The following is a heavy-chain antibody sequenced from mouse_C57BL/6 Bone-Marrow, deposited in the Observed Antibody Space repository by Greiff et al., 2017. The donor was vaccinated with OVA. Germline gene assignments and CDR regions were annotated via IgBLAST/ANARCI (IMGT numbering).Heavy chain of an antibody. CDR1: GYTFTSYG. D-gene: IGHD2-1*01. CDR3: APYGNYNYAMDD. J-gene: IGHJ4*01. V-gene: IGHV1-81*01. Sequence: VQGVESGAELARPGASVKLSCKASGYTFTSYGISWVKQRTGQGLEWIGEIYPRSGITYYNEKFKGKATLSADKSSRAAYMELRSLASEDSAVYFWAPYGNYNYAMDDWGQGTSVTVSS. CDR2: IYPRSGIT.